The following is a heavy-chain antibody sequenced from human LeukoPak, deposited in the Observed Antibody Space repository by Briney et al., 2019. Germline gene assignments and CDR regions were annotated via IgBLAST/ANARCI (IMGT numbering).Heavy chain of an antibody. CDR2: ISAYNGNT. J-gene: IGHJ3*02. V-gene: IGHV1-18*04. CDR1: GYTFTGYY. D-gene: IGHD2-15*01. CDR3: ARDLVAEIGGAFDI. Sequence: ASVKVSCKASGYTFTGYYMHWVRQAPGRGLEWMGWISAYNGNTNYAQKLQGRVTMTTDTSTSTAYMELRSLRSDDTAVYYCARDLVAEIGGAFDIWGQGTMVTVSS.